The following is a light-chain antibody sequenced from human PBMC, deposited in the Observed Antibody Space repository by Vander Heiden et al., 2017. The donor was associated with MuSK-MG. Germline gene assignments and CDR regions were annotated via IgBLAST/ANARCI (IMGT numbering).Light chain of an antibody. Sequence: SYVMTHPASLSGAHRSTGRVTCGVTNIGSKSVHWYQQKPGQAPVVVIYYDSDRPSGIPERFSGSNSGNTATLTISRVEAGDEADYYGQVWDSSSDHRGFGGGTKLTVL. V-gene: IGLV3-21*04. CDR2: YDS. J-gene: IGLJ3*02. CDR3: QVWDSSSDHRG. CDR1: NIGSKS.